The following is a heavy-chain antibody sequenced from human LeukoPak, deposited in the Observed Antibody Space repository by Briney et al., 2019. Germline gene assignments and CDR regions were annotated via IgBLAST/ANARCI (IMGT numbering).Heavy chain of an antibody. J-gene: IGHJ4*02. D-gene: IGHD6-19*01. Sequence: SETLSLTCTVSGGSISRYNWNWIRHSPGKGLEWIGYSYYSGSTNHNPSLKSRVTISVETSKKQVSLKLSSVTAADTAVYYCARAPAGYSSGWFEMYYFDYWGQGTLVTVSS. CDR2: SYYSGST. CDR3: ARAPAGYSSGWFEMYYFDY. V-gene: IGHV4-59*01. CDR1: GGSISRYN.